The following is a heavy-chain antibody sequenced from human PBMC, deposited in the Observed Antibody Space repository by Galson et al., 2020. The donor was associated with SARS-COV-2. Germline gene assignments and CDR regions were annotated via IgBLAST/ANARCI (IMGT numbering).Heavy chain of an antibody. D-gene: IGHD3-9*01. CDR2: TNSDGSST. V-gene: IGHV3-74*01. CDR3: ARDQLTAYYYYGMDV. Sequence: GGSLRLSCAATGFTFSSNWMHWVRQAPGKGLVWVSRTNSDGSSTSYADSVKGRFTISRDNAKNTLYLQMNSLRAEDTAVYYCARDQLTAYYYYGMDVWGQGTTVTVSS. CDR1: GFTFSSNW. J-gene: IGHJ6*02.